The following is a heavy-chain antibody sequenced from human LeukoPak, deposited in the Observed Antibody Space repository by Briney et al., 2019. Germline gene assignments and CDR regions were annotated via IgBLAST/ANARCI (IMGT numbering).Heavy chain of an antibody. J-gene: IGHJ4*02. V-gene: IGHV3-23*01. D-gene: IGHD5-12*01. CDR3: AKRTTKAYSGYDDY. CDR2: ISGSGGST. CDR1: GFTFSTYV. Sequence: GGSLRLSCAASGFTFSTYVMSWVRQAPGKGLEWVSGISGSGGSTYYADSVKGRFTISRDNSKNTLYLQMNTLRAEDAAVYYCAKRTTKAYSGYDDYWGQGTLVTVSS.